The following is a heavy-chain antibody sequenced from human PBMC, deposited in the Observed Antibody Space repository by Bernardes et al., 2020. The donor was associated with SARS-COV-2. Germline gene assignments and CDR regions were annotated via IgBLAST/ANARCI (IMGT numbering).Heavy chain of an antibody. CDR3: ASQIDSWHILGVGSVPSGEPFYFEA. CDR1: GDSMSSRRYY. J-gene: IGHJ4*02. D-gene: IGHD2-21*01. V-gene: IGHV4-39*01. Sequence: SETLSLTCTVSGDSMSSRRYYWGWIRQPPGKGLEWIGSISYSGSTNYNPSLKSRVTISVDTSKQQFSLKLSSVTAADTAVYFCASQIDSWHILGVGSVPSGEPFYFEAWGQGALVTVSS. CDR2: ISYSGST.